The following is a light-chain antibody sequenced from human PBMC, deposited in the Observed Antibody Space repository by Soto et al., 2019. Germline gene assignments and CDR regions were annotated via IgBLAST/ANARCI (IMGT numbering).Light chain of an antibody. CDR3: LQHYSYSRT. Sequence: DIHIPQSSSSLSASVGDRDNITCRASQGIRSDLSWYQQSPGKAPKRLIYAASSLQSGVPSKFSGRGSGTEFTLAISSLQPEDFATYYCLQHYSYSRTFGQGTKVDIK. V-gene: IGKV1-17*01. CDR2: AAS. CDR1: QGIRSD. J-gene: IGKJ1*01.